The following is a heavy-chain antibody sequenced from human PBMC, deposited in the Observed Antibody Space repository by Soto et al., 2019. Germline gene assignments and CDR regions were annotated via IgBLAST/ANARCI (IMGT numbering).Heavy chain of an antibody. J-gene: IGHJ6*02. D-gene: IGHD3-22*01. CDR3: ARRYYYDSSGYYRYYYYYYGMDV. CDR1: GFTFRSYE. Sequence: EVQLVESGGGLVQPGGSLRLSCAASGFTFRSYEMNWVRQAPGKGLEWVSYISSSGSTIYYADSVKGRFTISRDNAKNSLYLQMNSLRAEDTAVYYCARRYYYDSSGYYRYYYYYYGMDVWGQGTTVTVSS. CDR2: ISSSGSTI. V-gene: IGHV3-48*03.